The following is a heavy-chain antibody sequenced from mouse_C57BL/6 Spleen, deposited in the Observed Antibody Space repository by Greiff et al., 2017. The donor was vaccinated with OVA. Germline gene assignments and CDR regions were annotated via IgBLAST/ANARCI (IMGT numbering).Heavy chain of an antibody. J-gene: IGHJ4*01. CDR2: IRNKANNHAT. V-gene: IGHV6-6*01. CDR1: GFTFSDAW. Sequence: EVQVVESGGGLVQPGGSMKLSCAASGFTFSDAWMDWVRQSPEKGLEWVAEIRNKANNHATYYAESVKGRFTISRDDSKSSVYLQMNSLRAEDTGIYYCTSETPYAMDYWGQGTSVTVSS. CDR3: TSETPYAMDY.